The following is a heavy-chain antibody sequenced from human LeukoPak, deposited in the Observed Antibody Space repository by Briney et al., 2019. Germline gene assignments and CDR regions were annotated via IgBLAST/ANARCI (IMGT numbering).Heavy chain of an antibody. J-gene: IGHJ3*02. CDR1: GDSVSSNSAA. D-gene: IGHD6-19*01. CDR2: TYYRSKWYN. Sequence: SQTLSLTCAISGDSVSSNSAAWNWIRQSPSRGLEWLGRTYYRSKWYNDYAVSVKSRITINPDTSKNQFSLQLNSVTPEDTAVYYCARDPLSGWAGRYDAFDIWGQGTMVTVSS. CDR3: ARDPLSGWAGRYDAFDI. V-gene: IGHV6-1*01.